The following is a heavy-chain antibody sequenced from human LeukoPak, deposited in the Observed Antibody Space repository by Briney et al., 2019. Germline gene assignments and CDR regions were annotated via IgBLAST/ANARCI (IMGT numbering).Heavy chain of an antibody. CDR2: IYYSGST. Sequence: SETLSLTCTVSGGSISSGSHYWGWIRQPPGKGLEWIGSIYYSGSTYYNPSLKSRVTMSIDTSKSQFSLKLTSVTAADTAAYSCARHTPYYYNSGNFDAFDIWGQGTMVTVSS. D-gene: IGHD3-10*01. V-gene: IGHV4-39*01. CDR1: GGSISSGSHY. J-gene: IGHJ3*02. CDR3: ARHTPYYYNSGNFDAFDI.